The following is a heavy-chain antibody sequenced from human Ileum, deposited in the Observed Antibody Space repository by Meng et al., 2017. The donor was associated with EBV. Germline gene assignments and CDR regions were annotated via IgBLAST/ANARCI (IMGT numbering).Heavy chain of an antibody. V-gene: IGHV4-39*01. J-gene: IGHJ4*02. CDR3: VRSVAGSDLSRCWGY. Sequence: LQLRALAPRVVTTSKSSAVLCPVSVAVRMGGTYCWGWILQPPGKGLEWVGDFYYSGTGYKNPSLESRLTVSVDTAKNQFSLKLNSMTAADTAVYYCVRSVAGSDLSRCWGYWGQGTLVTSPQ. D-gene: IGHD3-16*01. CDR1: VAVRMGGTYC. CDR2: FYYSGTG.